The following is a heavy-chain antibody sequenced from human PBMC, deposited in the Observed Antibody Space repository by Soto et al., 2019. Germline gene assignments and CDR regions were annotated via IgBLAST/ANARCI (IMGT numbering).Heavy chain of an antibody. Sequence: LRLSCAASGFTFSSYAMSWVRQAPGKGLEWVSAISGSGGSTYYADSVKGRFTISRDNSKNTLYLQMNSLRAEDTAVYYCATRGYSYGSQFDYWGQGTLVTVSS. CDR2: ISGSGGST. CDR1: GFTFSSYA. V-gene: IGHV3-23*01. D-gene: IGHD5-18*01. J-gene: IGHJ4*02. CDR3: ATRGYSYGSQFDY.